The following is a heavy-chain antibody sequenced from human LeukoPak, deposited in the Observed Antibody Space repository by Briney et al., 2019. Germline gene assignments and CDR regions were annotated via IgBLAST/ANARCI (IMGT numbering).Heavy chain of an antibody. CDR3: ARGWLAETTVVTPYNY. CDR1: GGTFSNYA. V-gene: IGHV1-69*13. D-gene: IGHD4-23*01. J-gene: IGHJ4*02. Sequence: SVKVSCKDSGGTFSNYAINWVRQAPGQGLEWMGGIIPIFGKANYAQKFRGRVTITADESTRTAYMELSSLSSEDTDVYYCARGWLAETTVVTPYNYWGRGTLVSVSS. CDR2: IIPIFGKA.